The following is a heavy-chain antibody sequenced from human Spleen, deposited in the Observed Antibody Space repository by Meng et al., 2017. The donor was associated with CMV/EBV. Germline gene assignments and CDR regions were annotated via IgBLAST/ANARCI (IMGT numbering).Heavy chain of an antibody. V-gene: IGHV3-7*01. J-gene: IGHJ6*02. Sequence: GESLKISCVASEFTFSDYWMSWVRQAPGKGLEWVAIIKRDGSEEYYVDAVKGRFTISRDNAKNSLYLQMNSLRAEDTAVYYCARAPFYTTYYDFWSGYYSDYYYGMDVWGQGTTVTVSS. D-gene: IGHD3-3*01. CDR3: ARAPFYTTYYDFWSGYYSDYYYGMDV. CDR1: EFTFSDYW. CDR2: IKRDGSEE.